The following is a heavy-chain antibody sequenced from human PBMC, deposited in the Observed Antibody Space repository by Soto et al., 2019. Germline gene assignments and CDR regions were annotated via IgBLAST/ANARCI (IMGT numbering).Heavy chain of an antibody. CDR1: GYTFTGYY. CDR3: ERDEQQLDT. D-gene: IGHD6-13*01. V-gene: IGHV1-2*02. CDR2: INPNSGGT. J-gene: IGHJ5*02. Sequence: ASVKVSCKASGYTFTGYYMHWVRQAPGQGLEWMGWINPNSGGTNYAQKFQGRVTMTRGTSISTAYMELNRLRSDDKAVYYCERDEQQLDTWGQGPLVTVSS.